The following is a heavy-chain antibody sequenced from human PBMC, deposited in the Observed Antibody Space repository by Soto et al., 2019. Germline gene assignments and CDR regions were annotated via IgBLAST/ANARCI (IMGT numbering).Heavy chain of an antibody. CDR1: ASSFRRAVYY. CDR3: ARGPGYIDGWRTFDF. V-gene: IGHV4-61*08. D-gene: IGHD6-19*01. CDR2: TYYKGNT. J-gene: IGHJ4*02. Sequence: VLLQESGRGLLSPSETLSLICTVSASSFRRAVYYWSWIRQPLGKVPEWIGYTYYKGNTKNNSALKSEVTMRVNTSKKPLSLGLSSVTAADTAVYFCARGPGYIDGWRTFDFWGRGIMATVSS.